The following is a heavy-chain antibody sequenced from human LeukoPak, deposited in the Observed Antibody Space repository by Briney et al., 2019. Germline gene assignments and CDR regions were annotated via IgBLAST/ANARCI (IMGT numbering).Heavy chain of an antibody. CDR1: GGSISSSSYY. Sequence: PSETLSLTCTVSGGSISSSSYYWGWIRQPPGKGLEWIVSIYYSGSTYYNPSLKSRVTISVDTSKNQFSLKLSSVTAADTAVYYCARQNTAMVTSFDYWGQGTLVTVSS. V-gene: IGHV4-39*01. CDR2: IYYSGST. CDR3: ARQNTAMVTSFDY. J-gene: IGHJ4*02. D-gene: IGHD5-18*01.